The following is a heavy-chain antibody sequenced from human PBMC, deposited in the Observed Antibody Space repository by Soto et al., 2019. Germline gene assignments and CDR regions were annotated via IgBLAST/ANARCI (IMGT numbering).Heavy chain of an antibody. V-gene: IGHV3-23*01. CDR2: ISGGGGST. D-gene: IGHD1-26*01. J-gene: IGHJ6*02. CDR3: AKVSLGALTFTDYYYYGLDV. CDR1: GFTFSTYA. Sequence: QSGGSLRLSCAASGFTFSTYAMNWVRQAPGKGLEWVSAISGGGGSTYYADSVKGRVTISRDNSKNTLYLQMNSLRAEDTAVYYCAKVSLGALTFTDYYYYGLDVWGQGTTVT.